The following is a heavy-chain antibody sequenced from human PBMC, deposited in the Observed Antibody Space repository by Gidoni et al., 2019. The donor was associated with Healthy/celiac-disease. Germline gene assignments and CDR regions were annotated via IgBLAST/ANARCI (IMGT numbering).Heavy chain of an antibody. CDR1: GYTFTSYY. Sequence: VQLVQSGAEVKKPGASVKVSCKASGYTFTSYYMHWVRQAPGQGLEWMGIINPSGGSTSYAQKFQGRVTMTRDTSTSTVYMELSSLRSEDTAVYYCARDKEAYCGGDCYLSYWGQGTLVTVSS. D-gene: IGHD2-21*02. CDR2: INPSGGST. J-gene: IGHJ4*02. CDR3: ARDKEAYCGGDCYLSY. V-gene: IGHV1-46*01.